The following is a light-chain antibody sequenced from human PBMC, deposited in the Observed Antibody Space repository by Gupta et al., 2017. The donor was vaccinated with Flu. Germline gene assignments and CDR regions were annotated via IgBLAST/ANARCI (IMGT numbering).Light chain of an antibody. CDR2: EVS. J-gene: IGLJ3*02. V-gene: IGLV2-14*01. Sequence: SITISFTGTSSDVGGYNYVSWYQQHPGKAPKLMIYEVSNRPSGVSNRFSGSKSGNTASLTISGLQAEDEADYYCSSYTSSSTPVFGGGTKLTVL. CDR3: SSYTSSSTPV. CDR1: SSDVGGYNY.